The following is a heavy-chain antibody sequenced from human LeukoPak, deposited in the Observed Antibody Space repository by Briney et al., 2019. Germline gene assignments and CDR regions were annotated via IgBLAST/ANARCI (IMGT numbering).Heavy chain of an antibody. V-gene: IGHV1-69*01. Sequence: GASVKVSCKASGGTFSSYAISWVRQAPGQGLEWMGGIIPIFGTANYAQKFQGRVTITADESTSTAYMELSSLRSEDTVVYYCARDGDTAMVSFDYWGQGTLVTVSS. CDR3: ARDGDTAMVSFDY. CDR1: GGTFSSYA. D-gene: IGHD5-18*01. CDR2: IIPIFGTA. J-gene: IGHJ4*02.